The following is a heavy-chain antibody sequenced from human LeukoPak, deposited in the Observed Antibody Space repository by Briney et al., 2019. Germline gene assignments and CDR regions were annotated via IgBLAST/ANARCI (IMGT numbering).Heavy chain of an antibody. V-gene: IGHV4-39*07. J-gene: IGHJ6*03. CDR3: ATYGSNYVSYYYYMDV. Sequence: SETLSLTCTVSGGSISSSSYYWGWIRQPPGKGLEWIGSIYHSGSTYYNPSLKSRVTISVDTSKNQFSLKLSSVTAADTAVYYCATYGSNYVSYYYYMDVWGKGTTVAVSS. CDR2: IYHSGST. CDR1: GGSISSSSYY. D-gene: IGHD4-11*01.